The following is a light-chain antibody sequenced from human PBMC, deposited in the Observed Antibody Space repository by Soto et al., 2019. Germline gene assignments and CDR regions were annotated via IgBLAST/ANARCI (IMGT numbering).Light chain of an antibody. J-gene: IGLJ2*01. CDR2: EVR. Sequence: QSALTQPASVSGSPGQSIAISCAGTMRDVGAYNLVSWYQQHPGRAPQLIIYEVRNRPSGISFRFSGSKSGNTASLTISGLQAEDEADYYCSSYTSKSSLIFGGGTKVTVL. CDR3: SSYTSKSSLI. V-gene: IGLV2-14*01. CDR1: MRDVGAYNL.